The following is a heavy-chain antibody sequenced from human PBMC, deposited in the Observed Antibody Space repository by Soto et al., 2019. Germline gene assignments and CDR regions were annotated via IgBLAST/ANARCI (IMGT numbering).Heavy chain of an antibody. V-gene: IGHV4-34*01. CDR3: ARGGGFVVVVAATPFDY. Sequence: QVQLQQWGAGLLKPSETLSLTCAVYGGSFSGYYWSWIRQPPGKGLEWIGEINHSGSTNYNPSLKSRVTISVDTSKNQFSLKRSSVTAADTAVYYCARGGGFVVVVAATPFDYGGQGTLVTVSS. CDR2: INHSGST. D-gene: IGHD2-15*01. CDR1: GGSFSGYY. J-gene: IGHJ4*02.